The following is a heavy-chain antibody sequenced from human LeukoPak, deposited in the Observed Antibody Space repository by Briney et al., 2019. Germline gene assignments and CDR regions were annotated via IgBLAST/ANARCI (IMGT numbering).Heavy chain of an antibody. CDR2: IYWSSSGT. CDR1: GFNSEDHA. CDR3: ARERVYHGSGGGLSEALLWYYYGMDV. V-gene: IGHV3-9*02. J-gene: IGHJ6*02. Sequence: GGSLRLSCVVSGFNSEDHAMHWVRQAPGKGLEWVSGIYWSSSGTGYADSVKGRFTVSRDSAKNSLYLQMNSLRPEDTALYYCARERVYHGSGGGLSEALLWYYYGMDVWGQGTTVTVSS. D-gene: IGHD3-10*01.